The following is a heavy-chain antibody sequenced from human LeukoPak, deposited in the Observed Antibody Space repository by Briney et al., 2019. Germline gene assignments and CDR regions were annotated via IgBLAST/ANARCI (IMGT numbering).Heavy chain of an antibody. CDR1: GDSVSSNSAA. D-gene: IGHD6-19*01. V-gene: IGHV6-1*01. CDR2: TYYRSKWYY. CDR3: ARERSGWYRGAEKYYGMDV. J-gene: IGHJ6*04. Sequence: SQTLSLTCAISGDSVSSNSAAWNWFRQSPSRGLEWLGRTYYRSKWYYDYAVSVRSRVAISPDTSKNQLSLNLNSVTSEDTAVYYCARERSGWYRGAEKYYGMDVWGKGTTVTVSS.